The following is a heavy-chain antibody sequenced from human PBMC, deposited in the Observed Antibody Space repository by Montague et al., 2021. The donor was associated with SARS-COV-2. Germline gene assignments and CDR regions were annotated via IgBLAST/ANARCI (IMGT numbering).Heavy chain of an antibody. CDR2: IWYDGSNK. J-gene: IGHJ6*02. CDR1: GFTFSSYA. D-gene: IGHD6-13*01. V-gene: IGHV3-33*08. Sequence: SLRLSCAASGFTFSSYAMHWVRQAPGKGLEWVAVIWYDGSNKYYADSVKGRFTISRDNSKNTLYLQMNSLRAEDTAVYYCAGMLVPYYGMDVWGQGTTVTVSS. CDR3: AGMLVPYYGMDV.